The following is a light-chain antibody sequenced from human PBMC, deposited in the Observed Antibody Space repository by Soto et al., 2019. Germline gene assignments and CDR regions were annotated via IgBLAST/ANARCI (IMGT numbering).Light chain of an antibody. J-gene: IGKJ1*01. CDR2: DAS. V-gene: IGKV3-11*01. CDR1: QSVSGY. CDR3: QQRSNWPWT. Sequence: EIVLAQSPATLSLSPGERATRSCRASQSVSGYLAWYQQKPGQAPRLLIYDASNRATGIPARFSGSGSGTDFTLTISSLEPEDFAVYYCQQRSNWPWTFGQGTKVDIK.